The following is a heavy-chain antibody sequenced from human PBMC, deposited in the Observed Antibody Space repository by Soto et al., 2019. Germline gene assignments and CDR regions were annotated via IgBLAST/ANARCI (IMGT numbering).Heavy chain of an antibody. Sequence: QVQLQESGPGLVKPSQTLSLTCTVSGGSISSGGYYWSWIRQHPRKGLEWIGYIYYSGSTYYNPSLKSRVTISVDTSKNQFSLKLSSVTAADTAVYYCARSGVDSSGYYSLDYWGQGTLVTVSS. CDR3: ARSGVDSSGYYSLDY. CDR2: IYYSGST. D-gene: IGHD3-22*01. CDR1: GGSISSGGYY. V-gene: IGHV4-31*03. J-gene: IGHJ4*02.